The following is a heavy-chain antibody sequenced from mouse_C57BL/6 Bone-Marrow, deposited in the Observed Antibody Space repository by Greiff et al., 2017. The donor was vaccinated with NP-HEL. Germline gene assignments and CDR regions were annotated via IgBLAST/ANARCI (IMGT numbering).Heavy chain of an antibody. J-gene: IGHJ1*03. CDR3: VRGRSYRWYFDV. CDR2: IRSKSSNYAT. CDR1: GFTFNTYA. V-gene: IGHV10-3*01. Sequence: EVQRVESGGGLVQPKGSLKLSCAASGFTFNTYAMHWVRQAPGKGLEWVARIRSKSSNYATYYADSVKDRFTISRDDSQSMLYLQMNNLKTEDTAMYYCVRGRSYRWYFDVWGTGTTVTVSS. D-gene: IGHD1-1*01.